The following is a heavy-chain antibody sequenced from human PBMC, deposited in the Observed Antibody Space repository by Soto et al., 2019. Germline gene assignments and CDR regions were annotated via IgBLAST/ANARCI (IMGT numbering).Heavy chain of an antibody. CDR1: EFTFGDYF. V-gene: IGHV3-9*01. Sequence: PGASLILSCAASEFTFGDYFMHCVLQAPGKVLEWVSGISWNSGRIGYADSVKGRFTISRDNAKNSLYLQMNSLRAEDTALYFCVKQLTYYYDSSAYYAFDYWGQGTPVTVSS. J-gene: IGHJ4*02. CDR2: ISWNSGRI. CDR3: VKQLTYYYDSSAYYAFDY. D-gene: IGHD3-22*01.